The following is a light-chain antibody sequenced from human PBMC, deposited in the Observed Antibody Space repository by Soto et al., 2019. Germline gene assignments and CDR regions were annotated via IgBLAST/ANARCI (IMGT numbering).Light chain of an antibody. V-gene: IGLV2-14*03. CDR3: SSYTTSSTVV. CDR1: SSDVGGYNF. J-gene: IGLJ1*01. Sequence: QSALTQPASVFGSPGQSITISCTGTSSDVGGYNFVSWYQQLPGKAPKLMIYEVTSRPSGVSNRFSGYKSGNTASLTISGLQPEDEADYYCSSYTTSSTVVFGTGTKVTVL. CDR2: EVT.